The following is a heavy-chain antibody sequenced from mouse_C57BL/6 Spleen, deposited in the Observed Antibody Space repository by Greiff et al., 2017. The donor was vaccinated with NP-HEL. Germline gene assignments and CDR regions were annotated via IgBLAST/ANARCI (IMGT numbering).Heavy chain of an antibody. CDR3: AREGLAYYSNFNWYFDV. Sequence: VQLKESGPGLVKPSQSLSLTCSVTGYSITSGYYWNWIRQFPGNKLEWMGYISYDGSNNYNPSLKNRISITRDTSKNQFFLKLNSVTTEDTATYYCAREGLAYYSNFNWYFDVWGTGTTVTVSS. CDR1: GYSITSGYY. CDR2: ISYDGSN. V-gene: IGHV3-6*01. J-gene: IGHJ1*03. D-gene: IGHD2-5*01.